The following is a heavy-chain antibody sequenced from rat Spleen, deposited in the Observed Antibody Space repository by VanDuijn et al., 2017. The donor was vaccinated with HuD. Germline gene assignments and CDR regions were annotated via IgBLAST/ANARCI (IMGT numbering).Heavy chain of an antibody. J-gene: IGHJ2*01. Sequence: EVQLVESGGGLVQPGRSLKFSCVASGFTFNNYWMTWIRQARGRGLEWVASITNSSGRTYYSDVVKVRFTISRDTAQNTLYLQMNSLRSEDTATYYCARRNYYSGDDYFDNWGQGVMVTVSS. CDR1: GFTFNNYW. CDR2: ITNSSGRT. D-gene: IGHD1-1*01. CDR3: ARRNYYSGDDYFDN. V-gene: IGHV5-31*01.